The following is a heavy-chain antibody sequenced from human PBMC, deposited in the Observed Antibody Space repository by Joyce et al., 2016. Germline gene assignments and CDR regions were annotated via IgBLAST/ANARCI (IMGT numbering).Heavy chain of an antibody. J-gene: IGHJ4*02. V-gene: IGHV3-30-3*01. Sequence: QVQLVESGGGVVQPGRSLRLSCAASGFSFRTYAMHWVRQAPGKGLEWVAVISYDGINTYYADSVKGRFTISRDKSKNTLYLQMNSLRPEDTAVYYCAREPAFDFDHWGQGTLVTVSS. D-gene: IGHD1-14*01. CDR3: AREPAFDFDH. CDR1: GFSFRTYA. CDR2: ISYDGINT.